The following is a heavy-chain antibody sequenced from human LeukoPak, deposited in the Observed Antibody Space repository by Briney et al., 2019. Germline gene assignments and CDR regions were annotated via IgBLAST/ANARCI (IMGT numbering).Heavy chain of an antibody. Sequence: GRSLRLSCAASGLTFSSYAIHWVRQAPGRGLQWVAVISYDGSNKYYADSVKGRFTISRDNSKNTLYLQMNTLRAEDTAIYYCARVGGAYIFDYWGQGTLVTVSS. CDR1: GLTFSSYA. CDR2: ISYDGSNK. D-gene: IGHD3-10*01. V-gene: IGHV3-30*04. J-gene: IGHJ4*02. CDR3: ARVGGAYIFDY.